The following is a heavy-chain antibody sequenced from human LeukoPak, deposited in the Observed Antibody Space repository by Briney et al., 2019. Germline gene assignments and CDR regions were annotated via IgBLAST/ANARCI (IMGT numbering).Heavy chain of an antibody. Sequence: TSETLSLTCAVYGGSFGGNSWSWIRQPPGKGLDWIGEINHSESTNYNPSLKSRVTISGDTSKNQFSLKLSSVTAADTAVYFCARVGYSYVINDWSRTGLGAYPTKYYYHMDVWGKGTTVTVSS. CDR1: GGSFGGNS. CDR2: INHSEST. CDR3: ARVGYSYVINDWSRTGLGAYPTKYYYHMDV. V-gene: IGHV4-34*01. J-gene: IGHJ6*03. D-gene: IGHD5-18*01.